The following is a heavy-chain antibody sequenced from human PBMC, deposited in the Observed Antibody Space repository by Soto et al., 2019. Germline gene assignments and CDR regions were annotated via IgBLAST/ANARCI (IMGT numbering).Heavy chain of an antibody. D-gene: IGHD3-9*01. CDR3: ARLSDILAGYYLTFDY. CDR2: IYYSGST. CDR1: GSSISSSSYY. Sequence: PSETQSHTGTVSGSSISSSSYYCDWIRQPPGKGLEWIGSIYYSGSTYYNPSLKSRVTISVDTSKNQFSLKLSSVTAADTAVYYCARLSDILAGYYLTFDYWGQGTLVTVPS. V-gene: IGHV4-39*01. J-gene: IGHJ4*02.